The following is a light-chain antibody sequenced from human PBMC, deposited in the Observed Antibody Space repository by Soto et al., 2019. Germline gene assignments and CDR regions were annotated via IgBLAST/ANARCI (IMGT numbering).Light chain of an antibody. J-gene: IGLJ2*01. Sequence: QAVVTQEPSLTVSPGGTVTLTCASSAGAVTSAYYTNWLQQKPGQAPRALIYSTSEKHSWTPARFSGSLLGGKAALTLSAAQPEDVADYYCLLYYGGAQVLFGGGTNLTVL. CDR3: LLYYGGAQVL. CDR2: STS. V-gene: IGLV7-43*01. CDR1: AGAVTSAYY.